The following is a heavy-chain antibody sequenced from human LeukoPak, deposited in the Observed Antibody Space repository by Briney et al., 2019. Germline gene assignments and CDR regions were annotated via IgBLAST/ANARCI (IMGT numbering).Heavy chain of an antibody. Sequence: SETLSLTCAVYGGSFSGYYWSWIRQPPGKGLEGIGEINHSGSTNYKPSLKSLGTISVDTSKNLFSLKLSSVTAADTAVYYRVASGSSFDYWGQGTLVTVSS. V-gene: IGHV4-34*01. CDR3: VASGSSFDY. D-gene: IGHD5-12*01. J-gene: IGHJ4*02. CDR2: INHSGST. CDR1: GGSFSGYY.